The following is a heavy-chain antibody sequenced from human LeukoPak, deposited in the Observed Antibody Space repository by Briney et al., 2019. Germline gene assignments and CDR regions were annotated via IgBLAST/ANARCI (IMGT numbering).Heavy chain of an antibody. J-gene: IGHJ4*02. CDR3: AGGGYSYGFDY. CDR2: IYYSGST. D-gene: IGHD5-18*01. V-gene: IGHV4-59*01. CDR1: GGSISSYY. Sequence: PSETLSLTCTVSGGSISSYYWSWVRQPPGKGLEWIGYIYYSGSTNYNPSLKSRVTISVDTSKNQFSLKLSSVTAADTAVYYCAGGGYSYGFDYWGQGTLVTVSS.